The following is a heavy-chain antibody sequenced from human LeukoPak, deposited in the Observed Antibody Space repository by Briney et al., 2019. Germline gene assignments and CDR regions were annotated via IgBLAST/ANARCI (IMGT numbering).Heavy chain of an antibody. CDR2: IIPIFGTA. Sequence: ASVKVSCKASGGTFSSYAISWVRQAPGQGLEWMGGIIPIFGTANYAQKFQGRVTITTDESTSTAYMELSSLRSEDTAVYYCARGGRRSSSWYWFDPWGQGTLVTVSS. J-gene: IGHJ5*02. CDR1: GGTFSSYA. CDR3: ARGGRRSSSWYWFDP. D-gene: IGHD6-13*01. V-gene: IGHV1-69*05.